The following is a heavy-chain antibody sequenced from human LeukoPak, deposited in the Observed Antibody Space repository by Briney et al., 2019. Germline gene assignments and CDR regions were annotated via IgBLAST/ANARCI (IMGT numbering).Heavy chain of an antibody. CDR1: GFTFSSYS. V-gene: IGHV4-39*07. CDR2: IYYSGST. CDR3: ARDHDILTGLGAFDI. D-gene: IGHD3-9*01. J-gene: IGHJ3*02. Sequence: PGGSLRLSCAASGFTFSSYSMNWVRQAPGKGLEWIGSIYYSGSTYYNPSLKSRVTISVDTSKNQFSLKLSSVTAADTAVYYCARDHDILTGLGAFDIWGQGTMVTVSS.